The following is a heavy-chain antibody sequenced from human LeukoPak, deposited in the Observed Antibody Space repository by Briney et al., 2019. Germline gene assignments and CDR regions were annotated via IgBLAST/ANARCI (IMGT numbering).Heavy chain of an antibody. V-gene: IGHV4-39*01. CDR1: GGSISSRGFF. Sequence: SETLSLTCTVSGGSISSRGFFWGWIRQPPGKGPEWIGSVYYDGFTYYTASLMSRITISVGTSKDHFSLNLRCVTPADTAVYFCSRLSCGGTSCPTLPDNHFDPWGQGVLVIVSS. CDR3: SRLSCGGTSCPTLPDNHFDP. CDR2: VYYDGFT. D-gene: IGHD2-21*01. J-gene: IGHJ5*02.